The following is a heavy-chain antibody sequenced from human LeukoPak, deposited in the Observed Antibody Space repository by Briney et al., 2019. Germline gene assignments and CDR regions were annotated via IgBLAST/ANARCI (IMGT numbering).Heavy chain of an antibody. V-gene: IGHV3-66*02. CDR1: GFTVSSNY. D-gene: IGHD3-22*01. CDR2: IYSGGST. Sequence: GGSLRLSCAASGFTVSSNYMSWVRQAPGKGLEWVSVIYSGGSTYYADSVKGRFTISRDNSKNTLYLQMNSLRAEDTAVYHCASPASHLISSGYYYVSWGQGTLVTVSS. J-gene: IGHJ5*02. CDR3: ASPASHLISSGYYYVS.